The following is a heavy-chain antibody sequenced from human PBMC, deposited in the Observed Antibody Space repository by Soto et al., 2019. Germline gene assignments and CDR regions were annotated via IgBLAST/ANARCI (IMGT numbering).Heavy chain of an antibody. Sequence: QVQLVQSGAEVKKPGASVKVSCKASGYTFTSYYMHWVRQAPGQGLEWMGLINPSGGSTSYAQKFQGRVTMTRDTSTSTVYMELSSLRSEDTAVYYCARVKRVSSSWPYGFDPWGQGTLVTVSS. CDR1: GYTFTSYY. CDR2: INPSGGST. CDR3: ARVKRVSSSWPYGFDP. V-gene: IGHV1-46*03. J-gene: IGHJ5*02. D-gene: IGHD6-13*01.